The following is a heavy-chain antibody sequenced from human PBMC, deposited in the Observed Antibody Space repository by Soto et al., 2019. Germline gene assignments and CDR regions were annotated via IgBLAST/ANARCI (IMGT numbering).Heavy chain of an antibody. D-gene: IGHD6-6*01. CDR1: GYTFTGYY. J-gene: IGHJ3*02. CDR2: INPNSGGT. Sequence: ASVKVSCKASGYTFTGYYMHWVRQAPGQGLEWMGWINPNSGGTNYAQKFQGWVTMTRDTSISTAYMELSRLRSDDTSVDYCARQGGVEYSSSSEAFDIWGQGTMVTVSS. V-gene: IGHV1-2*04. CDR3: ARQGGVEYSSSSEAFDI.